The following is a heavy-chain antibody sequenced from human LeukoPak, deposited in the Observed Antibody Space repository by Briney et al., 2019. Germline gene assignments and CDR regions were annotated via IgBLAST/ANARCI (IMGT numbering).Heavy chain of an antibody. J-gene: IGHJ4*02. CDR1: GYTFTSYS. V-gene: IGHV7-4-1*02. CDR3: ARSPFGDYYDSSGFFDY. CDR2: ITTSTGNP. D-gene: IGHD3-22*01. Sequence: ASVKVSCKASGYTFTSYSVNWVRQAPGQGLEWMGWITTSTGNPTYAQGFTGRFVFSLDTSVNTAYLQISSLKTEDTAVYYCARSPFGDYYDSSGFFDYWGQGTLVTVSS.